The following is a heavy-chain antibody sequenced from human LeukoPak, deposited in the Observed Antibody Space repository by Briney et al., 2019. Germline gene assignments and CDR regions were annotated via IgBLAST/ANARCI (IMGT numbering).Heavy chain of an antibody. J-gene: IGHJ3*02. V-gene: IGHV4-34*01. CDR3: ARDFRGSVDAFDI. CDR1: GGSFSGYY. Sequence: SETLSLTCAVYGGSFSGYYWSWIRQPPGKGLEWIGEINHSGSTNYNPSLKSRVTISVDTSKNQFSLKLSSVTAADTAVYYCARDFRGSVDAFDIWGQGTMVAVSS. CDR2: INHSGST. D-gene: IGHD3-3*01.